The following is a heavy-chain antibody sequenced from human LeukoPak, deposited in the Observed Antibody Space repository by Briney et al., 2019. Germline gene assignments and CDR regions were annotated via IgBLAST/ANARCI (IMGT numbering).Heavy chain of an antibody. Sequence: RASVKVSCKASGGTFSSYAISWVRQAPGQGLEWMGRIIPILGIANYAQKFQGRVTITADKSTSTAYMELSSLRSEDTAVYYCARFKPEDPRQSLDYGGNSRGSLDYWGQGTLVTVSS. D-gene: IGHD4-23*01. CDR1: GGTFSSYA. CDR3: ARFKPEDPRQSLDYGGNSRGSLDY. V-gene: IGHV1-69*04. CDR2: IIPILGIA. J-gene: IGHJ4*02.